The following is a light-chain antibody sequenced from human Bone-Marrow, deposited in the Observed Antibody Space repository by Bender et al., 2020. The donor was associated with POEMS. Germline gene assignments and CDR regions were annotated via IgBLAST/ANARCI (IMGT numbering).Light chain of an antibody. CDR2: GYN. V-gene: IGLV1-40*01. CDR3: QSYDNSLGGWV. J-gene: IGLJ3*02. Sequence: QSVLTQPPSASGTPGQRVTISCSGSSSNIGTNSVYWYQHLPGTAPKLLIYGYNNRPSGVPDRFSGSKSGTSASLAITGLQAEDEGDYYCQSYDNSLGGWVFGGGTKLTVL. CDR1: SSNIGTNS.